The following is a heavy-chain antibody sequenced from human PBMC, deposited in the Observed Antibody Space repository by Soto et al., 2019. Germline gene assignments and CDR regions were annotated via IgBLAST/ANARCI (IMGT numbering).Heavy chain of an antibody. CDR2: IYYSGST. J-gene: IGHJ4*02. Sequence: SETLSLTCTVSGGSISSGDYYWSWIRQPPGKGLEWIGYIYYSGSTYYNPSLKSRVTISVDTSKNQFSLKLSSVTAADTAVYYCARTGDYDFIHPSDYRGQGTLVTVSS. D-gene: IGHD3-3*01. CDR3: ARTGDYDFIHPSDY. V-gene: IGHV4-30-4*01. CDR1: GGSISSGDYY.